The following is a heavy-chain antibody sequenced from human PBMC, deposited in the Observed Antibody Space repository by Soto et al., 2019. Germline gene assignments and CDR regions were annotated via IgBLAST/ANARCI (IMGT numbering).Heavy chain of an antibody. D-gene: IGHD3-22*01. J-gene: IGHJ5*02. CDR2: IYWDDDK. CDR1: GFSLITSGVV. Sequence: GSGPTLVNPTQTLTLTCTFSGFSLITSGVVVGWIRQPPGKALEWLALIYWDDDKRYSPSLKSRLTITKDTSKNQVVLTMTNMDPVDTATYYCAHQGDDSSEFNWFDPWGQGTLVTVSS. V-gene: IGHV2-5*02. CDR3: AHQGDDSSEFNWFDP.